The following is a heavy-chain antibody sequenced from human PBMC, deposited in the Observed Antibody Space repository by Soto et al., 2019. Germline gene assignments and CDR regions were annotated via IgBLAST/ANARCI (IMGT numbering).Heavy chain of an antibody. CDR3: ARVRSWYYYYGMDV. V-gene: IGHV4-4*02. J-gene: IGHJ6*02. CDR2: IYHSGST. Sequence: SETLSLTCAVSGGSISSSNWWSWVRQPPGKGLEWIGEIYHSGSTNYNPSLKSRVTISVDKSKNQFSLKLSSVTTADTAVYYCARVRSWYYYYGMDVWGQGTTVTVSS. D-gene: IGHD6-13*01. CDR1: GGSISSSNW.